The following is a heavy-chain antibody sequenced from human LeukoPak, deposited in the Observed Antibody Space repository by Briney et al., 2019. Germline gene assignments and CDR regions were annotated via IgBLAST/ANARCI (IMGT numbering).Heavy chain of an antibody. Sequence: SQTLSLTCTVSGGSISSGGYYWSWIRQPPGKGLEWIGYIYHSGSTYYNPSLKSRVTISVDRSKNQFSLKLSSVTAADTAVYCCARLSGENDFWSGYTNTYFDYWGQGTLVTVSS. D-gene: IGHD3-3*01. V-gene: IGHV4-30-2*01. CDR3: ARLSGENDFWSGYTNTYFDY. J-gene: IGHJ4*02. CDR1: GGSISSGGYY. CDR2: IYHSGST.